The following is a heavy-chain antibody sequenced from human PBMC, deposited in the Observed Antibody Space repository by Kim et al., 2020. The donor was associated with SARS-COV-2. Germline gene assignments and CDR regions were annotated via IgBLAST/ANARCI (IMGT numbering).Heavy chain of an antibody. V-gene: IGHV3-48*02. Sequence: GGSLRLSCAASGFTFSSYSMNWVRQAPGKGLEWVSYISSSSSTIYYADSVKGRFTISRDNAKNSLYLQMNSLRDEDTAVYYCARHQLDYYDFWSGTYGMDVWGQGTTVTVSS. J-gene: IGHJ6*02. CDR2: ISSSSSTI. D-gene: IGHD3-3*01. CDR1: GFTFSSYS. CDR3: ARHQLDYYDFWSGTYGMDV.